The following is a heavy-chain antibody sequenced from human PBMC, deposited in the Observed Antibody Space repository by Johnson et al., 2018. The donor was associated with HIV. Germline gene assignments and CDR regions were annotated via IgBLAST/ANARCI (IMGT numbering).Heavy chain of an antibody. J-gene: IGHJ3*01. Sequence: VQLVESGGGLVQPGGSLRLSCAASGFTFSSYWMSWVRQAPGKGLEWVANIKQDESEKYYVDSVKGRFSISRDNAKNSLSLQINTLRAEDTAIYYCSTHLSDYDDTLTDDAFNVWGQGTVVTVS. D-gene: IGHD4-17*01. CDR1: GFTFSSYW. V-gene: IGHV3-7*03. CDR2: IKQDESEK. CDR3: STHLSDYDDTLTDDAFNV.